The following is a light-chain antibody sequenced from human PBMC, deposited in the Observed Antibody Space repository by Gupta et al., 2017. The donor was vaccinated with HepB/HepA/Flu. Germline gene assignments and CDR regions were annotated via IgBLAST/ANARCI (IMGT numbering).Light chain of an antibody. Sequence: ILTQSPGTLSLSPGDRATLPCRASQIVGSNFLAWYQQRPAQPPRLLIYDASNGATGIPDRFRGSGSGTDFTLTITRLEPEDFAIYYCQQYDSSPVTFGQGTRVE. CDR2: DAS. V-gene: IGKV3-20*01. CDR1: QIVGSNF. J-gene: IGKJ5*01. CDR3: QQYDSSPVT.